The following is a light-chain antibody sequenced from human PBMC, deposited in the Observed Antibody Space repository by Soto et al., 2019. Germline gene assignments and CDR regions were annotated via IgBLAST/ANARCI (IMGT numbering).Light chain of an antibody. Sequence: QSVLTQPPSVSGAPGQRVTISCTGSSFNIGANYDVHWYQHLPGTGPKLLIYANSFRPSGVPDRVSASKSGSSASLAITGLQAEDEADYYCQSYDARLSAYVFGTGTKVTV. V-gene: IGLV1-40*01. CDR1: SFNIGANYD. CDR3: QSYDARLSAYV. CDR2: ANS. J-gene: IGLJ1*01.